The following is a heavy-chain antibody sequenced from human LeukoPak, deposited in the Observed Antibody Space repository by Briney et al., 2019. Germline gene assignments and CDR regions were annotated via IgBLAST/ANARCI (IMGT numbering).Heavy chain of an antibody. CDR2: IYTSGST. V-gene: IGHV4-4*07. CDR3: ARDFEDFCSGSQASYYYYYMDV. D-gene: IGHD3-3*01. CDR1: GGSISSYY. J-gene: IGHJ6*03. Sequence: PSETLSLTCTVSGGSISSYYWSWIRQPAGKGLEWIGRIYTSGSTNYNPSLKSRVTMSVDTPKNQFSLKLSSVTAADTAVYYCARDFEDFCSGSQASYYYYYMDVWGKGTTVTVSS.